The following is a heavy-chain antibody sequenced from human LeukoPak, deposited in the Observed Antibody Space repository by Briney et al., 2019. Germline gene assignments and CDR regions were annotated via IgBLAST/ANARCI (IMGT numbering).Heavy chain of an antibody. J-gene: IGHJ3*02. V-gene: IGHV4-59*01. D-gene: IGHD1-26*01. CDR1: GGSIGSYY. CDR3: ARYSGSYPHDAFDI. CDR2: IYYSGTT. Sequence: SETLSLTCTVSGGSIGSYYWSWIRQPPGKGLEWIGYIYYSGTTNYNPSLKSRVTISVDTSKNQFSLKLSSVTAADTAVYYCARYSGSYPHDAFDIWGQGTMVTVSS.